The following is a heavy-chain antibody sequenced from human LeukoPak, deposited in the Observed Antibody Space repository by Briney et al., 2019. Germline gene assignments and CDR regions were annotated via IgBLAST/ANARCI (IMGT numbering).Heavy chain of an antibody. V-gene: IGHV3-53*01. D-gene: IGHD2-15*01. CDR1: GFTVSSNY. CDR2: IYSGGST. Sequence: GGSLRLSCAASGFTVSSNYMSWDRQAPGKGLEWVSVIYSGGSTYYADSVKGRFTISRDNSKNTLYLQMNSLRAEDTAVYYCARVGDYCSGGSCYRYWGQGTLVTVSS. J-gene: IGHJ4*02. CDR3: ARVGDYCSGGSCYRY.